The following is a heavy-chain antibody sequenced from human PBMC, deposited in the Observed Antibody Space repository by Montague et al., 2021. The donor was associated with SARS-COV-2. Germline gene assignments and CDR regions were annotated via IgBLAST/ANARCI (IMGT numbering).Heavy chain of an antibody. V-gene: IGHV4-38-2*02. CDR3: ARTSQYCPPTNCYLPNAMDV. CDR1: GYSITHAYY. D-gene: IGHD2/OR15-2a*01. Sequence: SETLSLTCTVSGYSITHAYYWGWIRQPPGKGLEWIGNIWHGGTTYYNPSLQSRLTISVDTSNNQFSLKLTSVTAADTAVYYCARTSQYCPPTNCYLPNAMDVWGQGTTVTVSS. J-gene: IGHJ6*02. CDR2: IWHGGTT.